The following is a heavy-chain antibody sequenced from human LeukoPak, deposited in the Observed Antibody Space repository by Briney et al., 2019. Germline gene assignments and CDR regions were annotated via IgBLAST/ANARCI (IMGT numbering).Heavy chain of an antibody. J-gene: IGHJ5*02. CDR1: GYTLTELS. CDR2: FDPEDGET. D-gene: IGHD3-10*01. CDR3: ARDLGLRGVTNWFDP. Sequence: ASVKVSCKASGYTLTELSMHWVRQAPGKGLEWMGGFDPEDGETIYAQKFQGRVTMTRDTSTSTVYMELSSLRSEDTAVYYCARDLGLRGVTNWFDPWGQGTLVTVSS. V-gene: IGHV1-24*01.